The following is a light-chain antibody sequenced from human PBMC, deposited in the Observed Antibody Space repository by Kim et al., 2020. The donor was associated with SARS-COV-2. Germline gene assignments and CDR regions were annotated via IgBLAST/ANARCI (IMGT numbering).Light chain of an antibody. CDR1: SSDVGGYNY. J-gene: IGLJ1*01. CDR2: DVG. CDR3: SSYTSSSTLYV. Sequence: QSITLSCTGTSSDVGGYNYVSWYQQHPGKAPKLMIYDVGNRPSGVSNRFSGSKSGNTASLTISGLQAEDEADYYCSSYTSSSTLYVFGTGTKVTVL. V-gene: IGLV2-14*03.